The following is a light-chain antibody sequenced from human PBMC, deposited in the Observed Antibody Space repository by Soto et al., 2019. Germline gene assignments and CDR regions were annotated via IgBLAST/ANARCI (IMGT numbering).Light chain of an antibody. CDR3: QQYDKLPVT. CDR1: QNIRTY. CDR2: DAS. V-gene: IGKV1-33*01. Sequence: DIQMTQSPSSLSASVGDTVTLTCQASQNIRTYLNWYQQKPGKAPDLLIYDASNLERGVPSRFSGSGSETEFTFTISSLQPEDIATYYCQQYDKLPVTFGGGTKVEI. J-gene: IGKJ4*01.